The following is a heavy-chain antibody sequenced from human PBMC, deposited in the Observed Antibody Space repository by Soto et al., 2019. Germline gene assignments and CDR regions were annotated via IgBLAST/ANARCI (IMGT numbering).Heavy chain of an antibody. CDR3: ARDTPTYSSGWLGCIDY. J-gene: IGHJ4*02. CDR2: INPSGGST. CDR1: GYTFTSYY. D-gene: IGHD6-19*01. V-gene: IGHV1-46*01. Sequence: QVQLVQSGAEVKKPGASVKVSCKASGYTFTSYYMHWVRQAPGQGLEWMGIINPSGGSTSYAQKFQGRVTMTRDTSTSTVYMELSSLRSEDTAVYYCARDTPTYSSGWLGCIDYWGQGTLVTVSS.